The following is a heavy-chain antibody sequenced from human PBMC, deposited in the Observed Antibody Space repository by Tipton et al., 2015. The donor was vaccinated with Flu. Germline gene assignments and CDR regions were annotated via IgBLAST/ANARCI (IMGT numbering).Heavy chain of an antibody. Sequence: TLSLTCTVSGGSISSGSYYWSWIRQPAGKGLEWIGRIYTSGSTNYNPSLKSRVTISVDTSKNQFSLKLSSVTAADTAVYYCARGRAVAGFRGFDYWGQGTLGTVSS. V-gene: IGHV4-61*02. D-gene: IGHD6-19*01. CDR2: IYTSGST. CDR3: ARGRAVAGFRGFDY. CDR1: GGSISSGSYY. J-gene: IGHJ4*02.